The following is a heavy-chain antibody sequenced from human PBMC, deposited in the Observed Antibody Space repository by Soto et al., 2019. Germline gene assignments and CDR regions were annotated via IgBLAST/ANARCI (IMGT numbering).Heavy chain of an antibody. J-gene: IGHJ5*02. D-gene: IGHD1-26*01. CDR2: INHSGST. Sequence: SETLSLTCAVYGGSFSGYYWSWIRQPPGKGLEWIGEINHSGSTNYNPSLKSRVTISVDTSKNQFSLKLSSVTAADTAVYYCGRVGGGGSYFVPWSDPWGQGPLVPVSS. CDR3: GRVGGGGSYFVPWSDP. V-gene: IGHV4-34*01. CDR1: GGSFSGYY.